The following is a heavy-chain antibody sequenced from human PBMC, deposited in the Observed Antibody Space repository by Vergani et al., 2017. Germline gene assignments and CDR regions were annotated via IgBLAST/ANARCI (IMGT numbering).Heavy chain of an antibody. D-gene: IGHD2-21*01. V-gene: IGHV1-69*04. CDR3: AREPICGGDCYDAFDI. CDR1: GGTFSSYA. Sequence: QVQLVQSGAEVKKPGSSVKVSCKASGGTFSSYAISWVRQAPGQGLEWMGRIIPILGIANYAQKFQGRVTITADKSTSTAYMELSSLRSEDTDVYYCAREPICGGDCYDAFDIWGQGTMVTVSS. J-gene: IGHJ3*02. CDR2: IIPILGIA.